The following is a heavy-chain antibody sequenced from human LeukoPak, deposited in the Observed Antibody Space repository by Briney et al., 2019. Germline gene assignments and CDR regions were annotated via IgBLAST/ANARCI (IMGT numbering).Heavy chain of an antibody. CDR2: INPNSGGT. Sequence: GASVKVSCKASGYTFTGYYMHWVRQAPVQGLEWMGWINPNSGGTNYAQKFQGRVTMTRDTSISTAYMELSRLRSDDTAVYYCAREGRALITMVRGVDYYYMDVWAKGPRSPSP. V-gene: IGHV1-2*02. J-gene: IGHJ6*03. CDR3: AREGRALITMVRGVDYYYMDV. CDR1: GYTFTGYY. D-gene: IGHD3-10*01.